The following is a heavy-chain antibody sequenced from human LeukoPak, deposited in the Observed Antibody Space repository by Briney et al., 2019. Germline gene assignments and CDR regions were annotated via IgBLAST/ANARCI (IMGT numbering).Heavy chain of an antibody. Sequence: GASLRLSCAASGFTFSSYAMSRVRQAPGKGLECVSAISGSGGSTYYADSVKGRFTISRDNSKNTLYLQMNSLRAEDTAVYYCAKAGYDFWSGPGGYYYGMDVWGQGTTVTVSS. D-gene: IGHD3-3*01. CDR3: AKAGYDFWSGPGGYYYGMDV. CDR2: ISGSGGST. J-gene: IGHJ6*02. V-gene: IGHV3-23*01. CDR1: GFTFSSYA.